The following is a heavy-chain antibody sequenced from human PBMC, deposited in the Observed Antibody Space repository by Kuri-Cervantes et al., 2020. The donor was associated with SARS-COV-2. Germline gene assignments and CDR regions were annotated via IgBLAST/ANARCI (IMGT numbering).Heavy chain of an antibody. CDR3: AIIESSSDYYYYYGMDV. J-gene: IGHJ6*02. CDR1: GFTFSSYW. D-gene: IGHD3-10*01. V-gene: IGHV3-74*01. Sequence: GGSLRLSCAASGFTFSSYWMHWVRQAPGKGLVWVSRTNSDGSSTSYADSVKGRFTISGDNAKNTLYLQMNSLRAEDTAVYYCAIIESSSDYYYYYGMDVWGQGTTVTVSS. CDR2: TNSDGSST.